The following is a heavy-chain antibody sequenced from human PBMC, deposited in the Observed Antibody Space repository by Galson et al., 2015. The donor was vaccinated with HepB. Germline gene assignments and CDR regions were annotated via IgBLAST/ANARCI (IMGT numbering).Heavy chain of an antibody. J-gene: IGHJ3*01. Sequence: SLRLSCAVSGFTFSAYAMSWVRQAPGKGLEWVSGITGSGAETEYADSVKGRFTISRDNSKNTLYLQMDSLRVEDSALFYRVKESYCSGGNCYGGAFDVWGQGTTVLVSS. D-gene: IGHD2-15*01. CDR1: GFTFSAYA. V-gene: IGHV3-23*01. CDR2: ITGSGAET. CDR3: VKESYCSGGNCYGGAFDV.